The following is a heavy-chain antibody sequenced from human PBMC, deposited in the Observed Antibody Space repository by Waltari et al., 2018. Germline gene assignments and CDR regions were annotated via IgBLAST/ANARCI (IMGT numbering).Heavy chain of an antibody. V-gene: IGHV1-69*14. CDR1: GGTFSSYA. CDR2: IIPTFGTA. Sequence: QVQLVQSGAEVKKPGSSVKVSCKASGGTFSSYAISWVRQAPGQGLEWMGGIIPTFGTAKYAQKCQGRVTITADKSTSTADMELSSLRSEDTAVYYCARELPPVVATRAFDIWGQGTMVTVSS. D-gene: IGHD5-12*01. J-gene: IGHJ3*02. CDR3: ARELPPVVATRAFDI.